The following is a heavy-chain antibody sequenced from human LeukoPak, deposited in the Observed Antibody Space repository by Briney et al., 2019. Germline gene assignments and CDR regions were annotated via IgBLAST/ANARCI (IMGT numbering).Heavy chain of an antibody. V-gene: IGHV7-4-1*02. D-gene: IGHD3-22*01. CDR1: GYTFTSYA. CDR2: INTNTGNP. CDR3: ARDGDSSGYPYYFDY. Sequence: ASVKVSCKASGYTFTSYAMNWVRQAPGQGLEWMGWINTNTGNPTYAQGFTGRFVFSLDTSVSTTYLQISSLKAEDTAVYYCARDGDSSGYPYYFDYWGQETLVTVSS. J-gene: IGHJ4*02.